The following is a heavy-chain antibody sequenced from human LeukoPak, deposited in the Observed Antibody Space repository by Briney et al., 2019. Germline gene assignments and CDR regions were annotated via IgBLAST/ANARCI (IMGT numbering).Heavy chain of an antibody. J-gene: IGHJ4*02. CDR1: GFTFSSYA. D-gene: IGHD3-22*01. V-gene: IGHV3-23*01. Sequence: GGSLRLSCAASGFTFSSYAMSWVRQAPGKGLEWVSATSGGGGFTYYADSVKGRFTFSRDDSKNTLYLQMNSLRAEDTAVYYCAKAGSSGYRYYFDYWGQGALVTVSS. CDR2: TSGGGGFT. CDR3: AKAGSSGYRYYFDY.